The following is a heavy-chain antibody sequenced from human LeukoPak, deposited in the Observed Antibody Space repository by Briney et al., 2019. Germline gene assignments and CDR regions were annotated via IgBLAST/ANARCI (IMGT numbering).Heavy chain of an antibody. CDR2: IYNSGST. CDR3: ARGDIIRGDCNWFDP. D-gene: IGHD3-10*01. CDR1: GGPFSGSN. V-gene: IGHV4-34*01. Sequence: PSETLSLTCAVYGGPFSGSNWSWIRQPPGKGLEWIGEIYNSGSTIYNPSLKSRVTISVDTSKNQFSLNLISVTAADTAVYYCARGDIIRGDCNWFDPWGGGTGDRVL. J-gene: IGHJ5*02.